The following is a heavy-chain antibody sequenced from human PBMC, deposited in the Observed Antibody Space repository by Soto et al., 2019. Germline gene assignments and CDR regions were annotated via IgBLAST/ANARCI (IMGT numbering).Heavy chain of an antibody. V-gene: IGHV3-21*01. J-gene: IGHJ4*02. CDR3: ARGPDY. CDR1: GFTFTDFK. Sequence: GGSLRLSCAASGFTFTDFKMIWVRQAPGKGLEWVSFISSGGSYIYYADSVKGRFTISRDNSKNSLYLQMNSLRAEDTAVYYFARGPDYWGQGTLVTVPS. CDR2: ISSGGSYI.